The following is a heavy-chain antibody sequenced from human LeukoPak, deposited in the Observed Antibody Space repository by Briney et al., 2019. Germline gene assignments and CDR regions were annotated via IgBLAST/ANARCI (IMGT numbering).Heavy chain of an antibody. V-gene: IGHV3-21*01. J-gene: IGHJ5*02. CDR2: ISSSGSFK. CDR1: GFTFSSYS. D-gene: IGHD1-26*01. Sequence: PGGSLGLSCAASGFTFSSYSMNWVRQAPGKGLEWVSSISSSGSFKYYADSVKGRFTISRDNAKNSLFLQMNSLRAEDTAVYYCARETVIVGAAPWGQGTLVTVSS. CDR3: ARETVIVGAAP.